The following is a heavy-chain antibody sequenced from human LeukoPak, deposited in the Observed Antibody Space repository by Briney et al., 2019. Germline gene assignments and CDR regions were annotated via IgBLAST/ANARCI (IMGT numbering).Heavy chain of an antibody. J-gene: IGHJ4*02. CDR1: GYSFTSYW. CDR2: IDPSDSYT. Sequence: GESLKISCKGSGYSFTSYWISWVRQMPGKGLGWMGRIDPSDSYTNYSPSFQGHVTISADKSISTAYLQWSSLKASDTAMYYCAIGYGSGSYSSYYFDYWGQGTLVTVSS. D-gene: IGHD3-10*01. V-gene: IGHV5-10-1*01. CDR3: AIGYGSGSYSSYYFDY.